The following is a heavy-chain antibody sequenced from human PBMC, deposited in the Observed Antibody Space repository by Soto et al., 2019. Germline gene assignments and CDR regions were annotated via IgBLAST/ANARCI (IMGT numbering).Heavy chain of an antibody. Sequence: SETLSLTCAVYGGSFSPYFWSWIRLPPGKGLEWIGEINHSGSTNYNPSLTRRATLSVDTSKNQVSLKLTSVTAADTAVYYCARLASGWQYYYFDFGGSGTPVTVSS. V-gene: IGHV4-34*01. J-gene: IGHJ2*01. D-gene: IGHD6-19*01. CDR2: INHSGST. CDR3: ARLASGWQYYYFDF. CDR1: GGSFSPYF.